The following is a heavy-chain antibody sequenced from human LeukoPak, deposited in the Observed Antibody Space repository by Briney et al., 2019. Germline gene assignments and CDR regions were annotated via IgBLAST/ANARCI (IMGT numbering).Heavy chain of an antibody. CDR3: AREDYDFWSGYLYYFDY. Sequence: PGGSLRLSCAASGFTFSSYSMNWVRQAPGKGLEWVSYISSSSSTIYYADSVKGRFTISRDNAKNSLYLQMNSLRAEDTAVYYCAREDYDFWSGYLYYFDYWAREPWSPSPQ. CDR1: GFTFSSYS. V-gene: IGHV3-48*01. D-gene: IGHD3-3*01. CDR2: ISSSSSTI. J-gene: IGHJ4*02.